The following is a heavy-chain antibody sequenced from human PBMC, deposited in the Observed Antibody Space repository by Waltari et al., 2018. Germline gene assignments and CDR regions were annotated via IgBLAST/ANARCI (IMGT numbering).Heavy chain of an antibody. V-gene: IGHV3-7*03. CDR3: ATYRWLGY. CDR2: MNYDGREK. D-gene: IGHD3-10*01. CDR1: EFMFSTYW. Sequence: EVQLVQSGGGLVQPGGSLRLSCEVSEFMFSTYWMTWVRQASGRGMEGGANMNYDGREKHYGDSVKGRFSISRDNARNTLYLQMNNLRADDTAVYYCATYRWLGYWGQGTLVTVSS. J-gene: IGHJ4*02.